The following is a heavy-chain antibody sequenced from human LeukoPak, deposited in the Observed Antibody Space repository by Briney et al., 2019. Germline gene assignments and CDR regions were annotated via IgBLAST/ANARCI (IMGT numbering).Heavy chain of an antibody. CDR2: IIPILGIA. V-gene: IGHV1-69*04. D-gene: IGHD2-21*02. J-gene: IGHJ5*02. CDR3: ARVVTPVPNWFDP. CDR1: GGTFSSYA. Sequence: ASVKVSCKASGGTFSSYAISWVRQAPGQGLEWMGRIIPILGIANYAQKFQGRVTITTDKSTSTAYMELSSLRSEDTAVYYCARVVTPVPNWFDPWGQGTLVTVSS.